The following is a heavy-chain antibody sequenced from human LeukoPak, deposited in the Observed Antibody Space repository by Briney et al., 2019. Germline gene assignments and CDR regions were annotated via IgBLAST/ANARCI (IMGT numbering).Heavy chain of an antibody. CDR3: ASKQWLVSDFDY. CDR1: GFTFSSYA. V-gene: IGHV3-30*04. J-gene: IGHJ4*02. D-gene: IGHD6-19*01. Sequence: GGSLRLSCAASGFTFSSYAMHWVRQAPDKGLEWVAVISYDGSNKYYADSVKGRFTISTDNSKNTLYLQMNSLRAEDTAVYYCASKQWLVSDFDYWGQGTLVTVSS. CDR2: ISYDGSNK.